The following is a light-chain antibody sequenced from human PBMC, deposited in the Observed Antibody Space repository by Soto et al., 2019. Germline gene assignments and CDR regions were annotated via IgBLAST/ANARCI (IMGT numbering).Light chain of an antibody. CDR1: QTISSW. Sequence: DIQMTQSPSTLSGSVGDRVTITCRASQTISSWLAWYQQKPGKAPKLLIYKASTLKSGVPSRFSGSGSGTEFTLNISSLQPDDFETYYCQHYNSYSEAFGQGPKVHI. V-gene: IGKV1-5*03. CDR3: QHYNSYSEA. J-gene: IGKJ1*01. CDR2: KAS.